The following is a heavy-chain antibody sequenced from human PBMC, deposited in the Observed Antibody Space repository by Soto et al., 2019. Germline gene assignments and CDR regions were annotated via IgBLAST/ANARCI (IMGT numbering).Heavy chain of an antibody. Sequence: QVQLQESSPGLVKPSQTLSLSCSVSGGPISTPGYYWSWIRQSPEKGLEWMGYIHHTGSTNHNPSLRGRLSMSVDTSNNQFSLKLISVTAADTAVYFCATGQTAAIGRFGELEYWGQGTQVTVSS. CDR2: IHHTGST. D-gene: IGHD3-10*01. J-gene: IGHJ4*02. CDR3: ATGQTAAIGRFGELEY. V-gene: IGHV4-31*03. CDR1: GGPISTPGYY.